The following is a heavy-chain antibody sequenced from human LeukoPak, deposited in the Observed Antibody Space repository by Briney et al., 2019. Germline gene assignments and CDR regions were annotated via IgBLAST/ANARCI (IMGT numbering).Heavy chain of an antibody. V-gene: IGHV3-66*01. CDR3: ARDYGDYGVHFDY. D-gene: IGHD4-17*01. CDR2: IYSGGST. CDR1: GFTVSSNY. J-gene: IGHJ4*02. Sequence: GGSLRLSCAASGFTVSSNYMSWVRQAPGKGLEWVSVIYSGGSTYYADSVKGRFTISRDNAKNSLYLQMNSLRAEDTAVYYCARDYGDYGVHFDYWGQGTLVTVSS.